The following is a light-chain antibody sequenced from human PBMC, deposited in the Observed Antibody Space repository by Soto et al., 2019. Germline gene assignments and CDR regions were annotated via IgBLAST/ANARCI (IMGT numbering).Light chain of an antibody. CDR1: QSVSSNN. CDR2: GAS. J-gene: IGKJ1*01. V-gene: IGKV3-20*01. Sequence: EIVLTQSPGTLSLSPGERATLSCRASQSVSSNNLAWYQQKLGRAPRLLIYGASTRATGIPNRFSGSGSGTDFTLTIIRLEPEDFAVYYCQQYGSSGTFAQGTKVDIK. CDR3: QQYGSSGT.